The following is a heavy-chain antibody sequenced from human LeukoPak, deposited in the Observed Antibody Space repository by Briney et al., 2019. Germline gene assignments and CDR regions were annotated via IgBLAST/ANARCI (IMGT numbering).Heavy chain of an antibody. Sequence: NPSQTLSLTCAVSGGSISSGGYSWSWIRQPPGKGLEWIGYIYHSGSTYYNPSLKSRVTISVDRSKNQFSLKLSSVTAADTAVYYCARDPPPARRAGDYWGQGTLVTVSS. D-gene: IGHD3-10*01. CDR1: GGSISSGGYS. CDR2: IYHSGST. CDR3: ARDPPPARRAGDY. J-gene: IGHJ4*02. V-gene: IGHV4-30-2*01.